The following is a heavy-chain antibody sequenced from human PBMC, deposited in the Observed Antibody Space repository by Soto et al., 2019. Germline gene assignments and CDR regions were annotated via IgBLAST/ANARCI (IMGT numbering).Heavy chain of an antibody. D-gene: IGHD1-26*01. CDR1: GYSFTSYW. V-gene: IGHV5-51*01. CDR3: ARQVGSVYSGSAFVGYGMDV. CDR2: IYPGDSDT. J-gene: IGHJ6*02. Sequence: PGESLKISCQGSGYSFTSYWIVWVRQMPGKGLEWMGIIYPGDSDTRYSPSFQGQVTISADKSISTAYLQWSSLKASDTAMYYCARQVGSVYSGSAFVGYGMDVWGQGTTVTVSS.